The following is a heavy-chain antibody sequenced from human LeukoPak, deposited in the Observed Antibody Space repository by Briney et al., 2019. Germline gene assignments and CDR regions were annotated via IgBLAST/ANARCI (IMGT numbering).Heavy chain of an antibody. J-gene: IGHJ6*03. D-gene: IGHD6-13*01. CDR1: GGSISSYY. CDR2: IYTSGST. CDR3: ARDGIAAAGTADYYYMDV. Sequence: SETLSLACTVSGGSISSYYWSWIRQPAGKGLEWIGRIYTSGSTNYNPSLKSRVTISVDKSKNQFSLKLSSVTAADTAVYYCARDGIAAAGTADYYYMDVWGKGTTVTVSS. V-gene: IGHV4-4*07.